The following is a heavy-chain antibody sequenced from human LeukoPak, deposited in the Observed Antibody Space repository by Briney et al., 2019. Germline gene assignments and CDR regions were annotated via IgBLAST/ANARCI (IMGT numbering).Heavy chain of an antibody. V-gene: IGHV4-59*01. D-gene: IGHD5-18*01. CDR2: IYYSGST. J-gene: IGHJ4*02. CDR1: GCSISSYY. Sequence: SETLSLTCTVSGCSISSYYWSWIRQPPGKGLEWIGYIYYSGSTNYNPSLKSRVTISVDTSKNQFSLKLSSVTAADTAVYYCARDLLVTGYFDYWGQGTLVTVSS. CDR3: ARDLLVTGYFDY.